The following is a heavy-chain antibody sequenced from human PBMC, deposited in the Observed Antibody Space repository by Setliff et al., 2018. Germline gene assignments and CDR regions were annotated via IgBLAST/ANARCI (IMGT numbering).Heavy chain of an antibody. CDR2: VYYSGTT. CDR3: ARMSGFLYMDV. CDR1: GGSISGASIRSYY. D-gene: IGHD3-3*01. V-gene: IGHV4-61*01. J-gene: IGHJ6*03. Sequence: SETLSLTCTVSGGSISGASIRSYYWSWIRQPPGKGLEFIGYVYYSGTTNYDPSLKSRVTISVDTSKNQFSLKLSSVTAADTVVYYCARMSGFLYMDVWGKGTTVTVSS.